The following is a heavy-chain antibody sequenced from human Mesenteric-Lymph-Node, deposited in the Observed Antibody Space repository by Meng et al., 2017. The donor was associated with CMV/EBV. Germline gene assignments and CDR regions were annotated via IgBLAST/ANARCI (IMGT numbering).Heavy chain of an antibody. CDR3: ANARSLYYYGMDV. Sequence: GESLKISCAASGFTLSSYVMHWVRQAPGKGLEWVATISFDESNKYYADSVKGRFTISRDNSKNTLYLQMNSLRAEDTAVYYCANARSLYYYGMDVWGQGTTVTVSS. V-gene: IGHV3-30*18. CDR1: GFTLSSYV. CDR2: ISFDESNK. J-gene: IGHJ6*02.